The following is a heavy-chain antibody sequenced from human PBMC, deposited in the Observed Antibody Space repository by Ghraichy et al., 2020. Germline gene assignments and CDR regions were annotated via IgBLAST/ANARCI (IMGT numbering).Heavy chain of an antibody. D-gene: IGHD3-16*02. CDR2: IDWDDDK. V-gene: IGHV2-70*11. Sequence: QTLSLTCTFSGFSLSTSGMCVSWIRQPPGKALEWLARIDWDDDKYYSTSLKTRLTISKDTSKNQVVLTMTNMDPVDTATYYCARTRVRDYVWGSYRPDAFDIWGQGTMVTVSS. CDR1: GFSLSTSGMC. J-gene: IGHJ3*02. CDR3: ARTRVRDYVWGSYRPDAFDI.